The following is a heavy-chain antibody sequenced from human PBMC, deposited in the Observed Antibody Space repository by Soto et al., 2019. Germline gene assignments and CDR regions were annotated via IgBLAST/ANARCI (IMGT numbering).Heavy chain of an antibody. CDR2: IYWDDDK. Sequence: QITLKESGPTLVKPTQTLTLTCTFSGFSLTTSGVSVGWIRQPPGKALEWLALIYWDDDKRYSPSLTNRLTTSKDTSKNQVVLTMTNMDPVDTATYYCEHLDYGDSTSDYWGQGTLVTVSS. D-gene: IGHD4-17*01. CDR1: GFSLTTSGVS. CDR3: EHLDYGDSTSDY. V-gene: IGHV2-5*02. J-gene: IGHJ4*02.